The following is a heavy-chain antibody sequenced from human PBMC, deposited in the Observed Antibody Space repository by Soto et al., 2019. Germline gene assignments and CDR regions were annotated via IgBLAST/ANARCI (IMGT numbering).Heavy chain of an antibody. J-gene: IGHJ4*02. CDR3: AITYGRDTSCPRGVDC. V-gene: IGHV1-69*02. Sequence: QVQVVQSGAEVKKPESSVKVSCKPSGGTFNTYTVNWVRLAPGHGLEWMGRFIPILDMANYAQKFQDRVPITAATATCTACMELNSLRSDDTGVYYCAITYGRDTSCPRGVDCWGPGTWVTVSS. CDR1: GGTFNTYT. D-gene: IGHD3-10*01. CDR2: FIPILDMA.